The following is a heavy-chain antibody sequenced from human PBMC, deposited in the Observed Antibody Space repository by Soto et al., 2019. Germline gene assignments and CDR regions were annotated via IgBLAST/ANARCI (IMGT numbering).Heavy chain of an antibody. CDR3: ARGRYHRGNYYRFDY. V-gene: IGHV4-34*01. CDR1: GGSFSGYY. Sequence: SETLSLTCAVYGGSFSGYYWTWIRQPPGKGLEWIGEINHSGTTTYNPSLKSRVTISVDTSRDQFSLRLSSVTAADTAVYFCARGRYHRGNYYRFDYWGQGALVTVSS. J-gene: IGHJ4*02. CDR2: INHSGTT. D-gene: IGHD3-22*01.